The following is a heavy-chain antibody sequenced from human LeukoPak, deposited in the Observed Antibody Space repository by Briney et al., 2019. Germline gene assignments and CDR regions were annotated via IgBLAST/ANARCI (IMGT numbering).Heavy chain of an antibody. CDR3: AKLDYSGYALP. Sequence: GGSLRLSCAASGFTFSDYYMSWIRQAPGKGLEWVSYISSSGSTIYYADSVKGRFTISRDNAKNSLYLQMNSLRAEDTAVYYCAKLDYSGYALPWGQGTLVTVSS. V-gene: IGHV3-11*04. J-gene: IGHJ5*02. D-gene: IGHD5-12*01. CDR2: ISSSGSTI. CDR1: GFTFSDYY.